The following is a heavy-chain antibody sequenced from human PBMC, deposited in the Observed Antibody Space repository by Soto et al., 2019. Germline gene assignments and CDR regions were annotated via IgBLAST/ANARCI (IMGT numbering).Heavy chain of an antibody. CDR3: IRRLVGAPVTSDY. D-gene: IGHD1-26*01. CDR2: IYHSGST. CDR1: GGSISSGGYS. V-gene: IGHV4-30-2*01. Sequence: SETLSLTCAVPGGSISSGGYSWSWIRQPPGKGLEWIGYIYHSGSTYYNPSLKSRVTISVDRSKNQFSLKLSSVTAADTAVYYCIRRLVGAPVTSDYWGQGTLVTVSS. J-gene: IGHJ4*02.